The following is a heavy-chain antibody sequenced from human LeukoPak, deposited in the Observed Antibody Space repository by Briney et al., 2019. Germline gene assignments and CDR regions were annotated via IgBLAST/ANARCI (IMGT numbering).Heavy chain of an antibody. D-gene: IGHD6-13*01. CDR3: AKGYSSWYDLGPYYYYGMDV. V-gene: IGHV3-53*04. CDR1: GFTVSSNY. CDR2: IYSGGST. Sequence: GGSLRLSCAASGFTVSSNYMSWVRQAPGKGLEWVSVIYSGGSTYYADSVKGRFTISRHNSKNTLYLQMNSLRAEDTAVYYCAKGYSSWYDLGPYYYYGMDVWGQGTTVTVSS. J-gene: IGHJ6*02.